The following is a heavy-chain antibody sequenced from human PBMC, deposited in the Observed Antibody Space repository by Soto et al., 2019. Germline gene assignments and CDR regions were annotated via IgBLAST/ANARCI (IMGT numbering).Heavy chain of an antibody. D-gene: IGHD3-22*01. CDR1: GFSLSTSGMC. Sequence: SGPTLVNPTQTLTLTCTFSGFSLSTSGMCVSWIRQPPGKALEWLALIDWDDDKYYSTSLKTRLTISKDTSKNQVVLTMTNMDPVDTATYYCARLIYYDSSGYPPLFDYWGQGTLVTVSS. CDR2: IDWDDDK. CDR3: ARLIYYDSSGYPPLFDY. J-gene: IGHJ4*02. V-gene: IGHV2-70*01.